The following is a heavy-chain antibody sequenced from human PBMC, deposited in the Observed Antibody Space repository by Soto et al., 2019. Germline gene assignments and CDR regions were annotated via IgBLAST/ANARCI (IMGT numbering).Heavy chain of an antibody. D-gene: IGHD6-19*01. CDR3: TSYSAWPTIDF. CDR1: GLTFSKYW. V-gene: IGHV3-7*01. J-gene: IGHJ4*02. Sequence: GGSLRLSCAASGLTFSKYWMTWVRQAPGKGLERVATIKHDGSEKSNLDSVEGRFTISRDNAKNSLYLQMNSLRAEDMAVYYCTSYSAWPTIDFWGQGTLVTVSS. CDR2: IKHDGSEK.